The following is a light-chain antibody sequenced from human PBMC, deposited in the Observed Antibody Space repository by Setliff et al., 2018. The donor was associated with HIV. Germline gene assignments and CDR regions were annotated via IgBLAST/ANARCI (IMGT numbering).Light chain of an antibody. V-gene: IGLV2-23*02. CDR3: CSYAGSSTYV. Sequence: QSALTQPASVSGSPGQSITMSCAGTSSDVGSYNLVSWYQQHPGKAPKLMLYEVIKRPSGVSNRFSGSKSGNTASLTISGLQAEDEADYYCCSYAGSSTYVFGTGTKVTVL. J-gene: IGLJ1*01. CDR1: SSDVGSYNL. CDR2: EVI.